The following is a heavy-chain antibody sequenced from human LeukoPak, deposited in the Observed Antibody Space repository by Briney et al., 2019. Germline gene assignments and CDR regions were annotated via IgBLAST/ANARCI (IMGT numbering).Heavy chain of an antibody. CDR2: IYRDGNT. CDR3: ARDAVEQGLVHYFDY. J-gene: IGHJ4*02. D-gene: IGHD6-19*01. Sequence: PGGSLRLSCAASGLTVGTNYMTWVRQAPGKGLDWVSLIYRDGNTYYAGSVKGRFTISRDISTNTLYLQMTSLRAEDLAVYYCARDAVEQGLVHYFDYWGQGTLVTVSS. V-gene: IGHV3-53*01. CDR1: GLTVGTNY.